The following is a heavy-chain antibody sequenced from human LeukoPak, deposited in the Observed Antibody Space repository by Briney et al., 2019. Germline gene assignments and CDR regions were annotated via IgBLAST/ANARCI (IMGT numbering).Heavy chain of an antibody. CDR1: GFTFSSYG. Sequence: PGGSLRLSCAASGFTFSSYGMHWVRQPPGKGLECIASISYDESEIYYADSVQGRFTISRDTSKNMLFLQMNSLRAEDTAVYYCARVGGATAVTMYFEYWGQGTLVTVSS. CDR3: ARVGGATAVTMYFEY. CDR2: ISYDESEI. V-gene: IGHV3-30*03. D-gene: IGHD1-26*01. J-gene: IGHJ4*02.